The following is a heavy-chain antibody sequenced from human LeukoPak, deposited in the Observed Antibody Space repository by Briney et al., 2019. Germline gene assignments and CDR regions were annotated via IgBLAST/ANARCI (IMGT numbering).Heavy chain of an antibody. CDR2: IYYSGST. CDR1: GYSISSGYY. CDR3: ARTSVPLVTGGWELAYFDY. V-gene: IGHV4-38-2*02. Sequence: SETLSLTCTVSGYSISSGYYWGWIRQPPGKGLEWIGSIYYSGSTYYNPSLKSRVTISVDTSKNQFSLKLSSVTAADTAVYYCARTSVPLVTGGWELAYFDYWGQGTLVTVSS. J-gene: IGHJ4*02. D-gene: IGHD1-26*01.